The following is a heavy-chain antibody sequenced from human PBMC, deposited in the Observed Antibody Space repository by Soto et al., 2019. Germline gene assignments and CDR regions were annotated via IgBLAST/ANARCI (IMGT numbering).Heavy chain of an antibody. Sequence: GESLKISCAASGFTFSSYGMHWVRQAPGKGLEWVAVIWYDGSNKYYADSVKGRFTISRDNSKNTLYLQMNSLRAEDTAVYYCARPDGYAGYGMDVWGQGTTVTVSS. CDR1: GFTFSSYG. D-gene: IGHD5-12*01. V-gene: IGHV3-33*01. J-gene: IGHJ6*02. CDR2: IWYDGSNK. CDR3: ARPDGYAGYGMDV.